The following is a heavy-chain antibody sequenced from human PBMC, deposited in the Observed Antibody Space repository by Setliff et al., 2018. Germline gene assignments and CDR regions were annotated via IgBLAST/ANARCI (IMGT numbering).Heavy chain of an antibody. CDR2: IYPGDSDT. CDR1: GYSFASYW. CDR3: ARDSNYEGAYDY. D-gene: IGHD4-4*01. Sequence: PGESLKISCKASGYSFASYWIAWVRQMPGKGLEWMGVIYPGDSDTRYSSSFQGQVTISADKSISTAYLQWSSLKASDTAMYYCARDSNYEGAYDYWGQGTLVTVSS. V-gene: IGHV5-51*01. J-gene: IGHJ4*02.